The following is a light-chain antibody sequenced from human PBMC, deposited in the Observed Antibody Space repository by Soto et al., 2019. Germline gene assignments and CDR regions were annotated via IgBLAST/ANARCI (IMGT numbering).Light chain of an antibody. Sequence: DIQMTPSPSSLSASVGDRVTITCRASQSISSYLNWYQQKPGKAPKLLIYAASSLQSGVPSRFSGSGSATDFTLTISSLQPEDFATYYCQQSYSTLYTFGQGTKLEIK. J-gene: IGKJ2*01. CDR1: QSISSY. CDR3: QQSYSTLYT. CDR2: AAS. V-gene: IGKV1-39*01.